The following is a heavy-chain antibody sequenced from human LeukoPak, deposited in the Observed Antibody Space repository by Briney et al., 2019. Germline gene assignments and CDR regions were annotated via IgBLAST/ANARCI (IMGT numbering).Heavy chain of an antibody. CDR3: AKRYNYAYGY. V-gene: IGHV3-23*01. Sequence: GGSLRLSCAASGFTFSSYGFSWVRQAPGKGLEWVSTISGSGGSTYVDSVKGRFTISSDNSKNTLYLQMNSLRAEDTAVYYCAKRYNYAYGYWGQGTLVTVSS. J-gene: IGHJ4*02. CDR1: GFTFSSYG. D-gene: IGHD5-18*01. CDR2: ISGSGGST.